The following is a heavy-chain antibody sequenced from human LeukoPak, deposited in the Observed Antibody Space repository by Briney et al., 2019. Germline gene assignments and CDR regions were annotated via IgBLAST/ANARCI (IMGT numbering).Heavy chain of an antibody. V-gene: IGHV3-30*18. J-gene: IGHJ3*02. CDR2: ISYDGSNK. Sequence: GGSLRLSCAASGFTFSSYGMHWVRQAPGKGLEWVAVISYDGSNKYYADSVKGRFTISRDNSKNTLYLQMNSLRAEDTAVYYCAKARGYSSGWRHDAFDIWGQGTMVTVSS. CDR1: GFTFSSYG. CDR3: AKARGYSSGWRHDAFDI. D-gene: IGHD6-19*01.